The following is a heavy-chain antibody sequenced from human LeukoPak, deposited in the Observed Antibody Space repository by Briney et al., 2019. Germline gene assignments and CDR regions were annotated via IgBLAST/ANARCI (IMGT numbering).Heavy chain of an antibody. V-gene: IGHV3-64*04. CDR1: GFTFNNCV. D-gene: IGHD6-13*01. J-gene: IGHJ4*02. Sequence: GGSLRLSCSASGFTFNNCVMQWVRQAPGKGLEYVSATSPNGDTTYYTDSVKGRFTISRDNSKNTLYLQMNSLRAEDTAVYYCAREDSSSWVFDYWGQGTLVTVSS. CDR3: AREDSSSWVFDY. CDR2: TSPNGDTT.